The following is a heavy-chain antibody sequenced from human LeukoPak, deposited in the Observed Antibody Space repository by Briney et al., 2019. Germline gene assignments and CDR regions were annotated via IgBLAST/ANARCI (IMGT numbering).Heavy chain of an antibody. CDR2: INHSGST. Sequence: SETLSLTCAVYGGSFSGYYWSWIRQPPGKGLEWIGEINHSGSTNYNPSLKSRVTISVDTSKNQFSLKLSSVTAADTAVYHCARGLKGAYIAAALDLDYWGQGTLVTVSS. D-gene: IGHD6-13*01. CDR3: ARGLKGAYIAAALDLDY. CDR1: GGSFSGYY. J-gene: IGHJ4*02. V-gene: IGHV4-34*01.